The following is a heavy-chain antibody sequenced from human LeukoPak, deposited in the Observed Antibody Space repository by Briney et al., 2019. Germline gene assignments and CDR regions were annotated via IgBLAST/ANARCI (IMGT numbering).Heavy chain of an antibody. Sequence: PGGSLRLSCAASGFTFSNAWMRWVRQAPGKGLEWVGRINSTTDGGTTYYAAPVKGRFTISRDKSKNTLYLQMNSLKAEDTAVYYCTTDPRGSGWWALDYWGQGTLVTVSS. D-gene: IGHD6-19*01. CDR2: INSTTDGGTT. V-gene: IGHV3-15*01. CDR1: GFTFSNAW. CDR3: TTDPRGSGWWALDY. J-gene: IGHJ4*02.